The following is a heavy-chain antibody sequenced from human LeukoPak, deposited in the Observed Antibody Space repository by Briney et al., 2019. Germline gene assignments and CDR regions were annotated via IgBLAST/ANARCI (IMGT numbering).Heavy chain of an antibody. Sequence: GGSLRLSCAASGFTFNTYAMSWVRQAPGKGLEWVSIISGSGGSTYYADSVKGRFTTSRDNSKSTLYLQMNSLRIEDTAVYYCAKETDGGGEYWGQGTLVTVSS. D-gene: IGHD4-23*01. CDR3: AKETDGGGEY. V-gene: IGHV3-23*01. J-gene: IGHJ4*02. CDR1: GFTFNTYA. CDR2: ISGSGGST.